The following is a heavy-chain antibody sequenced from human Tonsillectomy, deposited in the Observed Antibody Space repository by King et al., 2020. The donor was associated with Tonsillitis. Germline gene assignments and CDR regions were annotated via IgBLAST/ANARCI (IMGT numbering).Heavy chain of an antibody. CDR1: GLTFSSYA. V-gene: IGHV3-23*01. J-gene: IGHJ4*02. Sequence: DVQLLESGGGLVQPGGSLRLSCAASGLTFSSYAMTWVRQAPGKGLEWVSVISSSGVSTYYADSVKGRFTISRDNSKNTLDLQMSSLRAEDTAVYYCAKASRPVLWFGSPHFDYWGQGTLVTVSS. D-gene: IGHD3-10*01. CDR3: AKASRPVLWFGSPHFDY. CDR2: ISSSGVST.